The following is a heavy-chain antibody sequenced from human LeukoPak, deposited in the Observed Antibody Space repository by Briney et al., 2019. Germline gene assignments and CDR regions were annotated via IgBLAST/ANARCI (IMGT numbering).Heavy chain of an antibody. V-gene: IGHV6-1*01. J-gene: IGHJ5*02. CDR3: ARSSIAARRLQNWFDP. Sequence: PSQTLSLTCAISGDSVSSNSAAWNWIRQSPSRGLEWLGRTYYRSKWYNDYAVSVKNRITINPDTSKNQFSLQLNSVTPEDTAVYYCARSSIAARRLQNWFDPWGQGTLVTVSS. CDR2: TYYRSKWYN. D-gene: IGHD6-6*01. CDR1: GDSVSSNSAA.